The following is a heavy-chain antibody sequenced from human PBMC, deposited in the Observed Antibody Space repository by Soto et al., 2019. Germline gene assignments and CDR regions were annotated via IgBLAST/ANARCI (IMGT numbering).Heavy chain of an antibody. CDR2: IIPKLGSA. D-gene: IGHD2-21*01. Sequence: QVQLEQSGAEVKEPGSSVKVSCKASGGGNLRDYRTTWVRRAPGQGLEWMGGIIPKLGSANYAQNFQGRVTITADESTNTVYMELRSLRSDDTAVYYCARGGDGYNFCVVYCGQGTPVTVSS. V-gene: IGHV1-69*01. CDR3: ARGGDGYNFCVVY. J-gene: IGHJ4*02. CDR1: GGGNLRDYR.